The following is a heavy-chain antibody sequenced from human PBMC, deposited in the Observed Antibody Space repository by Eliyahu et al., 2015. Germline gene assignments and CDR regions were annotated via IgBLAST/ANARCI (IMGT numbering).Heavy chain of an antibody. J-gene: IGHJ2*01. Sequence: EVQLVESGGGLVQPGGSLRLSCAASGFTFSSDXMSWVRQAPGKGLXWVSAISGSGGSTYYADSVKGRFTISRDNSKNTLYLQMNSLRAEDTAVYYCAKDNLSCTGGVCYGWYFDLWGRGTLVTVSS. CDR1: GFTFSSDX. D-gene: IGHD2-8*02. CDR3: AKDNLSCTGGVCYGWYFDL. CDR2: ISGSGGST. V-gene: IGHV3-23*04.